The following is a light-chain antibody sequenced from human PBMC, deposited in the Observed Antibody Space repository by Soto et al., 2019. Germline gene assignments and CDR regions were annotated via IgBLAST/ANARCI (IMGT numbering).Light chain of an antibody. Sequence: QSVLTQSPSASASLGASVKLTCTLNSGHSSFAIAWHQQQPEKGPRYLMKLNSDGSHSKGDGIPDRFSGSSSGAERYLTISSLQSEDEADYYCQTWDSGIAVFGGGTQLTVL. CDR2: LNSDGSH. CDR3: QTWDSGIAV. CDR1: SGHSSFA. V-gene: IGLV4-69*01. J-gene: IGLJ7*01.